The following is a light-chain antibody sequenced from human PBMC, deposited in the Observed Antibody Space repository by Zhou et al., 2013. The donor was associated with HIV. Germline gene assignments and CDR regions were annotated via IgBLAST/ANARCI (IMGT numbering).Light chain of an antibody. CDR3: QQTYSNLPFT. CDR2: AAS. Sequence: DIQMTQSPSSLSASVGDRVTIACRPSQNINTYLNWYQQKPGKAPKLVIYAASNLQSGAPSRFSGSGSETDFTLTISSLQPEDFATYYCQQTYSNLPFTFGQGTKLEIK. V-gene: IGKV1-39*01. CDR1: QNINTY. J-gene: IGKJ2*01.